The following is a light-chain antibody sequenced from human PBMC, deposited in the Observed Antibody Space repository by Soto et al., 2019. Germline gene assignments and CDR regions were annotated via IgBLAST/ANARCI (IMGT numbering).Light chain of an antibody. CDR1: QSVSSY. CDR2: DAS. V-gene: IGKV3-11*01. J-gene: IGKJ5*01. Sequence: EIVLTQSPATLSLSPGERATLSCRASQSVSSYLAWYQQKPGQAPRLLIYDASNRATGIPARFSGGGSGTDFTLTISSLEPEDSAVYYCQQRHMWPITFGQGTRLEIK. CDR3: QQRHMWPIT.